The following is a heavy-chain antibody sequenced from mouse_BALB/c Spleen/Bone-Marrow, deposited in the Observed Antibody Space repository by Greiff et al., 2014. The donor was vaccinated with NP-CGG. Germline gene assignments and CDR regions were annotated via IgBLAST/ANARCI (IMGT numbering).Heavy chain of an antibody. J-gene: IGHJ1*01. CDR3: ARDKNYGSYWYVDV. Sequence: EVKLVESGGGLVQPGGSLRLSRATSGFTFTDYYMSWVRQPPGKALEWLGFIRNKANGYTTEYSASVKGRFTISRDNSQSILYLQMNTLRAEDSATYYCARDKNYGSYWYVDVWGAGTTVTVSS. CDR1: GFTFTDYY. V-gene: IGHV7-3*02. CDR2: IRNKANGYTT. D-gene: IGHD2-1*01.